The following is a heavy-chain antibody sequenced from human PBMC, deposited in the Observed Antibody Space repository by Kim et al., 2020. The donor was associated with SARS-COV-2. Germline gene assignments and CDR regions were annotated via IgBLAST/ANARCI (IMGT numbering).Heavy chain of an antibody. V-gene: IGHV1-18*01. D-gene: IGHD5-12*01. Sequence: ASVKVSCKASGYTFSSYGISWVRQAPGQGLEWMGWISTYNGNKNYAQKLQGRVTMTTDTSTSTAYMELRSLRSDDTAVYYCARENRGYSGYDTPFMDVWGQGTTVTVSS. J-gene: IGHJ6*02. CDR2: ISTYNGNK. CDR3: ARENRGYSGYDTPFMDV. CDR1: GYTFSSYG.